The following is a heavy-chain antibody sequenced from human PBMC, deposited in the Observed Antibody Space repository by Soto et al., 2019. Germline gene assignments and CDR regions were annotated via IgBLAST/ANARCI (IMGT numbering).Heavy chain of an antibody. D-gene: IGHD4-17*01. CDR1: GFTFSSYS. CDR2: ISSSSSYI. CDR3: ARDGYGDYEGYMDV. J-gene: IGHJ6*03. Sequence: SLRLSCAASGFTFSSYSMNWVRQAPGKGLEWVSSISSSSSYIYYADSVKGRFTISRDNAKNSLYLQMNSLRAEDTAVYYCARDGYGDYEGYMDVWGKGTTVTVSS. V-gene: IGHV3-21*01.